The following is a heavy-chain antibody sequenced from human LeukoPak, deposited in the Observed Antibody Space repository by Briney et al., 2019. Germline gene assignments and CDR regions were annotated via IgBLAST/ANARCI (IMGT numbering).Heavy chain of an antibody. D-gene: IGHD6-13*01. V-gene: IGHV1-3*01. Sequence: ASVKVSCKASGYTFTSYAMHWVRQAPGQRLEWMGWSNAGNGNTKYLQKFQGRVNITRDTSARTAYMELSSLRSEDTAVCYCARELMGSSWYQDWGQGTLVTVSS. J-gene: IGHJ4*02. CDR1: GYTFTSYA. CDR3: ARELMGSSWYQD. CDR2: SNAGNGNT.